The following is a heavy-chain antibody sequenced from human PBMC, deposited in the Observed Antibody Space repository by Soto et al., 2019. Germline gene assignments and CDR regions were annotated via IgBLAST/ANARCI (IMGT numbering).Heavy chain of an antibody. CDR2: IYYSGST. Sequence: SETLSLTCTVSGGSIRSYYWSWIRQPPGKGLEWIGYIYYSGSTNYNPSLKSRVKISVDTSKNQFSLKLSSVTAADTAVYYCARDVDYVLDYWGQGTLVTVSS. D-gene: IGHD4-17*01. CDR1: GGSIRSYY. V-gene: IGHV4-59*01. CDR3: ARDVDYVLDY. J-gene: IGHJ4*02.